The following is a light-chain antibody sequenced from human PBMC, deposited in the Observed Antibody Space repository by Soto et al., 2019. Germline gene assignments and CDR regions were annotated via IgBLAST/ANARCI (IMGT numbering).Light chain of an antibody. CDR2: DAS. CDR1: QSVSSY. CDR3: HQRSSWPWT. J-gene: IGKJ1*01. Sequence: EIVLTQAPGTLSLSPVERATLSCRASQSVSSYLAWYQQKPGQAPRLLIYDASNRATGIPARFSGSGSGTDFTLTISSLEPEDFAVYYCHQRSSWPWTFGQGTKVDIK. V-gene: IGKV3-11*01.